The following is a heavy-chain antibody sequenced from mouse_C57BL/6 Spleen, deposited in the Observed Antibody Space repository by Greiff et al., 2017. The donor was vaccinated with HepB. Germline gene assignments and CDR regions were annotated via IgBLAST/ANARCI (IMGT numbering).Heavy chain of an antibody. CDR1: GYTFTSYW. CDR2: IDPSDSET. J-gene: IGHJ1*03. V-gene: IGHV1-52*01. Sequence: QVQLQQPGAELVRPGSSVKLSCKASGYTFTSYWMHWVKQRPIQGLEWIGNIDPSDSETHYNQKFKDKATLTVDKSSSTAYMQLSSLTSEDSAVYYCARRYYGSSLYWYFDVWGTGTTVTVSS. CDR3: ARRYYGSSLYWYFDV. D-gene: IGHD1-1*01.